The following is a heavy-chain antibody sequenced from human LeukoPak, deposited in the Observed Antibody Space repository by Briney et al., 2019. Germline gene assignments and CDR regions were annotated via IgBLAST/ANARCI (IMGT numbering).Heavy chain of an antibody. V-gene: IGHV3-66*01. D-gene: IGHD4-23*01. CDR3: ARDSGTTVGYFDY. CDR1: GFTVSTNY. Sequence: GGSLRLSCAASGFTVSTNYMSWVRQAPGRGLEWVSVIYSGGNTYYADSVKGRFTISRDNSKNTLYLQMNSLRAEDMAVYYCARDSGTTVGYFDYWGQGTLVTVSS. J-gene: IGHJ4*02. CDR2: IYSGGNT.